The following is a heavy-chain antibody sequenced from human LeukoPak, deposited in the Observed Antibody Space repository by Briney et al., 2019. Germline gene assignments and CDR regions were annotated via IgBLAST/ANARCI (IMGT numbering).Heavy chain of an antibody. D-gene: IGHD3-3*01. CDR1: GYTFTSYG. Sequence: ASVKVSCKASGYTFTSYGISWVRQAPGQGLEWMGWISAYNGNTNYAQKLQGRVTMTTDTSTSTAYMELRSLRSDDTAVYYCARDLGDTIFGVARWNYWGQGTLVTVSS. J-gene: IGHJ4*02. CDR3: ARDLGDTIFGVARWNY. CDR2: ISAYNGNT. V-gene: IGHV1-18*01.